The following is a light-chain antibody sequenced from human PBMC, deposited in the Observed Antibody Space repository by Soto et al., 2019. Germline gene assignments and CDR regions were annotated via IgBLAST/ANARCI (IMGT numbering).Light chain of an antibody. J-gene: IGKJ5*01. Sequence: EIVLTQSPGTLSLSPGERATLSCRASQTVTNNYLAWYQQKPGQAPRLLIYSASSRTTGIPDRFSGGGSGTDFTLTISKVEPEDFAVYYCQQYGTPRSVTFGQGTRLEIK. CDR2: SAS. CDR3: QQYGTPRSVT. V-gene: IGKV3-20*01. CDR1: QTVTNNY.